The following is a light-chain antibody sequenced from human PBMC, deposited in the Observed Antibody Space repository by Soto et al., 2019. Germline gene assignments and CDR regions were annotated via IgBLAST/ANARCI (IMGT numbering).Light chain of an antibody. CDR3: GTWYSSLSAAV. Sequence: HSVLTQPPSVSAAPGQKVTISCSGSSSNIGNNYVSWYQQLPGTAPKLLIYDNNKRPSGIPDRFSGSKSGTSATLGITGLQTGDEADYYCGTWYSSLSAAVFGGGTQLTVL. V-gene: IGLV1-51*01. CDR1: SSNIGNNY. J-gene: IGLJ7*01. CDR2: DNN.